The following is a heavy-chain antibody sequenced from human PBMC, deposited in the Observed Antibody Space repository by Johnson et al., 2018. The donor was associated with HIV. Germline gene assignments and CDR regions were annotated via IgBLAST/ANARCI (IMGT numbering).Heavy chain of an antibody. J-gene: IGHJ3*02. CDR3: ARSSWGGSALGAFDI. V-gene: IGHV3-30*14. Sequence: QVLLVESGGGVVQPGRSLRLSCAASGFTFSTYPMHRVRQAPGKGLGGVAIISYDGGSKYYADSVKGRFTISRDNSKNTLYLQMNSLRAGDTAVYYCARSSWGGSALGAFDIWGQGTMVTVSS. CDR2: ISYDGGSK. CDR1: GFTFSTYP. D-gene: IGHD1-26*01.